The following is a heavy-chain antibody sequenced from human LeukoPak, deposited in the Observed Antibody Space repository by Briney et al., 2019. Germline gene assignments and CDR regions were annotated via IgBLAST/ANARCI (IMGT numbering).Heavy chain of an antibody. Sequence: KSSETLSLTCAVYGGSFSGYYWSWIRQPPGKGLEWIGEINHSGSTNYNPSLKSRVTISVDTSKNQFSLKLSSVTAADTAVYYCARHDIAARPYAFDIWVHGTMVTVSS. V-gene: IGHV4-34*01. D-gene: IGHD6-6*01. CDR2: INHSGST. CDR3: ARHDIAARPYAFDI. J-gene: IGHJ3*02. CDR1: GGSFSGYY.